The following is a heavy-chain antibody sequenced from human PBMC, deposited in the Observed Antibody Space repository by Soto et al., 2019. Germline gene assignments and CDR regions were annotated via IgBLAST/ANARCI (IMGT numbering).Heavy chain of an antibody. J-gene: IGHJ4*02. CDR3: AREPGISSGWYVDY. CDR2: IWYDGSNK. CDR1: GFTFSSYG. D-gene: IGHD6-19*01. Sequence: PGGSLRLSCAASGFTFSSYGMHWVRQAPGKGLEWVAVIWYDGSNKYYAESVKGRFTISRDNSRDTLFLQMNSLRAEDTAVYYCAREPGISSGWYVDYWGQGTLVTVSS. V-gene: IGHV3-33*01.